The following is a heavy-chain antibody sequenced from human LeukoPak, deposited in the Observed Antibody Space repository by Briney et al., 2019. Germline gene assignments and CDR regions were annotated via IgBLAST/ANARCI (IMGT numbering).Heavy chain of an antibody. CDR3: ASLYDGDSQGDY. CDR1: GGSISSYY. D-gene: IGHD4-17*01. CDR2: IYYSGST. Sequence: ASETLSLTCTVSGGSISSYYWSWIRQPPGKELEWIGYIYYSGSTNYNPSLKSRATISVDTSKNQFSLKLSSVTAADTAVYYCASLYDGDSQGDYWGQGTLVTVSS. V-gene: IGHV4-59*01. J-gene: IGHJ4*02.